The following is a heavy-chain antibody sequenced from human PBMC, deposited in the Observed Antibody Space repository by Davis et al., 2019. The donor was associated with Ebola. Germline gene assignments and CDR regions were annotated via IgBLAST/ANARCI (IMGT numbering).Heavy chain of an antibody. CDR3: ASPGQLWFKSYYDSSGYYYYYGMDV. CDR1: GGTFSSYA. CDR2: IIPIFGTA. D-gene: IGHD3-22*01. V-gene: IGHV1-69*06. J-gene: IGHJ6*02. Sequence: AASVKVSCKASGGTFSSYAISWVRQAPGQGLEWMGGIIPIFGTANYAQKFQGRVTITADKSTSTAYMELSSLRSEDTAVYYCASPGQLWFKSYYDSSGYYYYYGMDVWGQGTTVTVSS.